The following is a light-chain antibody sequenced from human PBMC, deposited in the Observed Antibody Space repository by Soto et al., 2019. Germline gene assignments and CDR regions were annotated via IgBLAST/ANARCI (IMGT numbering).Light chain of an antibody. CDR3: QQYGTAPPRYT. J-gene: IGKJ2*01. Sequence: EIVMTQSPATLSVSPGERATLSCRASQSVSSNVTWYQQKPGQAPRLLIYGASSRATGIPDRFSGSGSGTDFTLTVSRLEPEDFAVYYCQQYGTAPPRYTFGQGTKLEIK. V-gene: IGKV3-20*01. CDR2: GAS. CDR1: QSVSSN.